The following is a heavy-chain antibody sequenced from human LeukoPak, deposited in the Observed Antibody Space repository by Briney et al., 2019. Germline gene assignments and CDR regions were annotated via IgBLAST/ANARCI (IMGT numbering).Heavy chain of an antibody. D-gene: IGHD6-13*01. J-gene: IGHJ5*02. V-gene: IGHV4-59*12. Sequence: SETLSLTCTVSGGSISSYYWSWIRQPPGKGLEWIGYIYYSGSTNYNPSLKSRVTISVDTSKNQFSLKLSSVTAADTAVYYCARLEIAAAGNRWFDPWGQGTLVTVSS. CDR1: GGSISSYY. CDR3: ARLEIAAAGNRWFDP. CDR2: IYYSGST.